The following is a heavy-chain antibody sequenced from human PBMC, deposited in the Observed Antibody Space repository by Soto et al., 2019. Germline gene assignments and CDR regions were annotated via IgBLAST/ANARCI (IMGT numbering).Heavy chain of an antibody. Sequence: QVQLVESGGGVVQPGRSLRLSCAASGFTFSRYTMHWVRQAPGKGLEWGALISYDGNIKYYADSVKGRFTISRDNSRNTLYLQINSLRPEDTAVYYCARETTYDAFDTWGQGTMVIVSS. J-gene: IGHJ3*02. CDR3: ARETTYDAFDT. CDR1: GFTFSRYT. CDR2: ISYDGNIK. V-gene: IGHV3-30-3*01.